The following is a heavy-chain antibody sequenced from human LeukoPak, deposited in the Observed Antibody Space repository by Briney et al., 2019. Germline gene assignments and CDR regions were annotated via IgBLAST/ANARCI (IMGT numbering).Heavy chain of an antibody. D-gene: IGHD6-13*01. J-gene: IGHJ6*02. CDR3: PKSPGGSGIAYGLDV. V-gene: IGHV3-23*01. CDR2: ISYSGST. Sequence: GGSLRLSCAASGFTFRHYALSWVRQAPGKGREWVSCISYSGSTHYTDPVKGRFTISRDNPKNTLYLQMNSLRAENTAVYYCPKSPGGSGIAYGLDVWGQGATVTASS. CDR1: GFTFRHYA.